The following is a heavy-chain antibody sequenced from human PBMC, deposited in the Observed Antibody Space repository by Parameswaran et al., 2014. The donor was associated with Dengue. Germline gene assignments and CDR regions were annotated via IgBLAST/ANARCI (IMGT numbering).Heavy chain of an antibody. V-gene: IGHV4-59*01. J-gene: IGHJ6*02. CDR3: AGGESSGPNYYYYYGMDV. CDR2: IYYSGST. CDR1: GGSISSYY. Sequence: ASETLSLTCTVSGGSISSYYWSWIRQPPGKGLEWIGYIYYSGSTNYNPSLKSRVTISVDTSKNQFSLKLSSVTAADTAVYYCAGGESSGPNYYYYYGMDVWGQGTTVTVSS. D-gene: IGHD6-19*01.